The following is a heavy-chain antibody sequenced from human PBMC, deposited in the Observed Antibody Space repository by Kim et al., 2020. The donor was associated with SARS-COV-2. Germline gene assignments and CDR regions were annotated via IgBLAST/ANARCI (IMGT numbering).Heavy chain of an antibody. CDR3: ARDKRVFWQQLPPLGRYYYYYGMDV. CDR2: INPSGGST. Sequence: ASVKVSCKASGYTFTSYYMHWVRQAPGQGLEWMGIINPSGGSTSYAQKFQGRVTMTRDTSTSTVYMELSSLRSEDTAVYYCARDKRVFWQQLPPLGRYYYYYGMDVWGQGTTVTVSS. CDR1: GYTFTSYY. V-gene: IGHV1-46*01. D-gene: IGHD6-13*01. J-gene: IGHJ6*02.